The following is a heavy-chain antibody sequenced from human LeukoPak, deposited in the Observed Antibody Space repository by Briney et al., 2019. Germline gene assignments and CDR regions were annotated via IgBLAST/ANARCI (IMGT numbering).Heavy chain of an antibody. Sequence: SETLSLTCTVSGDSINSGNNYWSWIRQPAGKGPEWIGHIYGSGTTNYNPSLKSRVTMSVDTSKNQFSLKLTSVTAADTAVYYCARARYSSGWYRVDYWGQGTLVTVSS. CDR2: IYGSGTT. CDR1: GDSINSGNNY. CDR3: ARARYSSGWYRVDY. J-gene: IGHJ4*02. D-gene: IGHD6-19*01. V-gene: IGHV4-61*09.